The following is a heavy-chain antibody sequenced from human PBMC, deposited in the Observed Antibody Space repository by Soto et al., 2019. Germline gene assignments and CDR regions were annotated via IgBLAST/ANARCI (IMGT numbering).Heavy chain of an antibody. CDR3: VRYPRSVGGSYRPDY. V-gene: IGHV3-74*01. D-gene: IGHD3-16*02. CDR1: GFTFSSYW. CDR2: INSDGSIT. Sequence: QPGASLRLSCAASGFTFSSYWMHWVRQVPEKGLVWVSRINSDGSITNYADAVKGRFTISRDNVKNTLYLQMNSLRAEDTAVYYCVRYPRSVGGSYRPDYWGQGTLVTVSS. J-gene: IGHJ4*02.